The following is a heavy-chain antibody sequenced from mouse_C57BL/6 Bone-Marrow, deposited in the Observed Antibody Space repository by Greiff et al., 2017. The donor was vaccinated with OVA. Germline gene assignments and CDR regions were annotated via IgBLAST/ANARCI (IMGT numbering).Heavy chain of an antibody. CDR3: ARTLTTVVATENYFDY. V-gene: IGHV3-6*01. Sequence: DVKLVESGPGLVKPSQSLSLTCSVTGYSITSGYYWNWIRQFPGNKLEWMGYISYDGSNNYNPSLKNRISITRDTSKNQFFLKLNSVTTEDTATYYCARTLTTVVATENYFDYWGQGTTLTVSS. CDR2: ISYDGSN. CDR1: GYSITSGYY. J-gene: IGHJ2*01. D-gene: IGHD1-1*01.